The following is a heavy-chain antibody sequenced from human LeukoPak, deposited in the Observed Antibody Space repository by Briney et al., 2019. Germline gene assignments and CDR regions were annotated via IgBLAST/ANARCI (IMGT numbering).Heavy chain of an antibody. J-gene: IGHJ6*02. CDR3: AREGRGSGSYHYGMDV. CDR2: IYHSGST. Sequence: SETLSLTCAVSGGSFSGYYWTWIRQPPGKGLEWIGYIYHSGSTYYNPSLKSRVTISVDRSKNQFSPKLSSVTAADTAVYYCAREGRGSGSYHYGMDVWGQGTTVTVSS. CDR1: GGSFSGYY. D-gene: IGHD3-10*01. V-gene: IGHV4-34*01.